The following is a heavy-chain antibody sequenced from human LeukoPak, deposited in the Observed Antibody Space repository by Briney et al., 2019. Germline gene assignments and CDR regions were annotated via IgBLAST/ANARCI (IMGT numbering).Heavy chain of an antibody. D-gene: IGHD3-22*01. CDR3: ATGYYDSSGYDFDY. Sequence: SETLSLTCAVSGGSISSSNWWSWVRQPPGKGLEWIGEIYHSGSTNYNPSLKSRVTISVDKSKNQFSLKLSSVTAADTAVYYCATGYYDSSGYDFDYWGQGTLVTVSS. CDR1: GGSISSSNW. CDR2: IYHSGST. J-gene: IGHJ4*02. V-gene: IGHV4-4*02.